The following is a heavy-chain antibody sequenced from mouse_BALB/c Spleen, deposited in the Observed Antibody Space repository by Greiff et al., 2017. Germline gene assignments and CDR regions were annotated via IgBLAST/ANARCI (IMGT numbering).Heavy chain of an antibody. D-gene: IGHD2-10*01. CDR1: GFSLTDYG. CDR3: AKKTSYGNYADWYFDV. V-gene: IGHV2-6-5*01. CDR2: IWGGGST. J-gene: IGHJ1*01. Sequence: VQLVESGPGLVAPSQSLSITCTVSGFSLTDYGVSWIRQPPGKGLEWLGVIWGGGSTYYNSALKSRLSISKDNSKSQVFLKMNSLQTDDTAMYYCAKKTSYGNYADWYFDVWGAGTTVTVSS.